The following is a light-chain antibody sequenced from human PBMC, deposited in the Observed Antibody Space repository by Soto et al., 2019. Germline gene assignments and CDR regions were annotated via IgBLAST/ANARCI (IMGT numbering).Light chain of an antibody. CDR3: QQYNNWPRWA. CDR1: QSGSNN. Sequence: IVIPQSPATLSVSLGARASLSCRASQSGSNNLAWYQQKHGQAPRLLFYGASTRATGIPARFSGSGSGTEFTLTISSLQPEDFAVYFCQQYNNWPRWAFGQGTKVDIK. CDR2: GAS. V-gene: IGKV3-15*01. J-gene: IGKJ1*01.